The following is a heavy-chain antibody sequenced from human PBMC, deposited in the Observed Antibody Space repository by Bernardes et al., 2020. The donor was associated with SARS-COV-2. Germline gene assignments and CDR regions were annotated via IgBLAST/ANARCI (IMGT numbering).Heavy chain of an antibody. CDR2: IKQDESEK. Sequence: GGSLRLSCAASGFTFSSYWMTWVRQGPGKGLERVANIKQDESEKYYVDSVKGRFTISSDNAKNSLYVQMNSLRAEDTAVYYCARGRYYFDLWGRGTLVTVSS. D-gene: IGHD1-20*01. CDR3: ARGRYYFDL. V-gene: IGHV3-7*04. CDR1: GFTFSSYW. J-gene: IGHJ2*01.